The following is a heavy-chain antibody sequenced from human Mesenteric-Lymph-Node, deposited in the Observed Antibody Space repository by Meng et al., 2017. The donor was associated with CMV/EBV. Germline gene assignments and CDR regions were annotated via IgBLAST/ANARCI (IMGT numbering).Heavy chain of an antibody. CDR3: ARDGAYYDFWSGPRQWYFDL. CDR1: GFTFSSYE. Sequence: GGSLRLSCAASGFTFSSYEMNWVRQAPGKGPEWVSYIGSSGSVKYYADSVEGRFTISRDNAKDSLYLQANNLRAEDTAVYYCARDGAYYDFWSGPRQWYFDLWGRGTLVTVSS. V-gene: IGHV3-48*03. CDR2: IGSSGSVK. D-gene: IGHD3-3*01. J-gene: IGHJ2*01.